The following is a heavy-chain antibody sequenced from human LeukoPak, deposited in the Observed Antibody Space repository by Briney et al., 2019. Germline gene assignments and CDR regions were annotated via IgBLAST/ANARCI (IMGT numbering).Heavy chain of an antibody. CDR2: IYYSGST. Sequence: SETLSLTCTVSGGSISSSSYYWGWIRQPPGKGLEWIGSIYYSGSTYYNPSLKSRVTISIDTSKNQFSLKLSSVTAADTAVFCCARVLRSDGGKNFDYWGQGTLVTVSS. J-gene: IGHJ4*02. CDR1: GGSISSSSYY. CDR3: ARVLRSDGGKNFDY. D-gene: IGHD3-3*01. V-gene: IGHV4-39*01.